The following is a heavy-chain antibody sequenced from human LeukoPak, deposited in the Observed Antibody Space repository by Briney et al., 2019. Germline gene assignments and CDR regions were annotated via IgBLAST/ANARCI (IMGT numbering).Heavy chain of an antibody. CDR2: IIPTFGTA. V-gene: IGHV1-69*05. D-gene: IGHD3-22*01. J-gene: IGHJ4*02. CDR1: GGTFISYA. CDR3: ARDPTDYYDSSGYYYFDY. Sequence: ASVKVSCKASGGTFISYAISWVRQAPGQGLEWMGRIIPTFGTANYAQKFQSRVTITTDESTSTAYMEPSSLRSEDTAVYYCARDPTDYYDSSGYYYFDYWGQGTLVTVSS.